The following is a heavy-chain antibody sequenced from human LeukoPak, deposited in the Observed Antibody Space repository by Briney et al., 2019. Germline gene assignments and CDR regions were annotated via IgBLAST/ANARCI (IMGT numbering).Heavy chain of an antibody. CDR3: TTGGIVATIP. D-gene: IGHD5-12*01. Sequence: GGSLRLSCAASEFSVGSNYMTWVRQAPGKGLEWVSLIYSGGSTYYADLVKGRFTISRDNSKNTLYLQMNSLKTEDTAVYYCTTGGIVATIPWGQGTLVTVSS. CDR2: IYSGGST. CDR1: EFSVGSNY. V-gene: IGHV3-66*01. J-gene: IGHJ5*02.